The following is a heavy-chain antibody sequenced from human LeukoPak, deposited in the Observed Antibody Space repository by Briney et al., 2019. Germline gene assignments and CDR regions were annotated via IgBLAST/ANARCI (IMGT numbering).Heavy chain of an antibody. J-gene: IGHJ3*02. CDR3: ARDVEHIGSATVPDAFDI. CDR1: GFTFSNFW. V-gene: IGHV3-48*04. CDR2: ISSSGTTI. Sequence: QPGGSLRLSCAASGFTFSNFWMAWVRQAPGKGLEWVSYISSSGTTIYSADSVKGRFTISRDNAKYSLYLQMNSLRAEDTAVYYCARDVEHIGSATVPDAFDIWGQGTMVTVSS. D-gene: IGHD2-21*01.